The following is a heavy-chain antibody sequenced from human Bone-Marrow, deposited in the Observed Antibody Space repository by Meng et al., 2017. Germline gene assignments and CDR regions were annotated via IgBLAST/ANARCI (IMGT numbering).Heavy chain of an antibody. D-gene: IGHD1-26*01. J-gene: IGHJ4*02. CDR2: ISNSGSYI. CDR1: GFTSGLSFKIYS. CDR3: VRDGIFDF. Sequence: GESLKISCAASGFTSGLSFKIYSMNWVRQAPGRGLEWVTSISNSGSYIYYADSVKGRFTISRDNAKNSLYLQMDSLRAEDTAVYYCVRDGIFDFWGQGTLVTVSS. V-gene: IGHV3-21*01.